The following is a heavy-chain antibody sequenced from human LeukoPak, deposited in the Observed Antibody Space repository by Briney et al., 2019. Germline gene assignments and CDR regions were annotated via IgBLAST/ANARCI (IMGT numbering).Heavy chain of an antibody. D-gene: IGHD3-9*01. V-gene: IGHV4-59*01. Sequence: KLSETLSLTCAVSAGSISSYYWSWIRQPPGKGLEWIGYIYYTGSTNYNPSLKSRVTISVDTSKNQFSLKLSSVTAADTAVYYCATLTGYSSESWFDPWGQGILVTVSS. J-gene: IGHJ5*02. CDR3: ATLTGYSSESWFDP. CDR1: AGSISSYY. CDR2: IYYTGST.